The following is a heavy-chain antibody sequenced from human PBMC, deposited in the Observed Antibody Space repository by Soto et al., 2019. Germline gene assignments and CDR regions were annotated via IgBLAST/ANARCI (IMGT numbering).Heavy chain of an antibody. CDR3: ARDYSTGYLDY. CDR2: IYYSGST. V-gene: IGHV4-31*03. CDR1: GGSISSGGYY. J-gene: IGHJ4*02. D-gene: IGHD3-22*01. Sequence: SETLSLTCTVSGGSISSGGYYWSWIRQHPGKGLEWIGYIYYSGSTYYNPSLKSRVTISVDTSKNQFSLKLSSVTAADTVVYYCARDYSTGYLDYWGQGTLVTVSS.